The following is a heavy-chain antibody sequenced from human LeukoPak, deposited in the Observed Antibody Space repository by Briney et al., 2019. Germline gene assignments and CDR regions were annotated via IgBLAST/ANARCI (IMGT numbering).Heavy chain of an antibody. CDR3: ARDCGYQCLFDY. CDR1: GYTFTNYG. D-gene: IGHD5-12*01. Sequence: ASVKVSRKASGYTFTNYGISWVRQAPGQGLAWMGWISGYNGNTNYAQKSQGRVTMTTDTSTNAAHMELRSLRSDDTAVYYCARDCGYQCLFDYWGQGTLVTVSS. J-gene: IGHJ4*02. CDR2: ISGYNGNT. V-gene: IGHV1-18*01.